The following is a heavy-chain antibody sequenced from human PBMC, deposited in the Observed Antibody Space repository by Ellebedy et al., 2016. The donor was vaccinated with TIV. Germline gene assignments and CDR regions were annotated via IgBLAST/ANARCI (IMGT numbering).Heavy chain of an antibody. CDR3: ARDLKGYSGYVSHFDN. J-gene: IGHJ4*02. D-gene: IGHD5-12*01. Sequence: GESLKISCEVSGFMFTNYWMSWVRQAPGKGLEWVGNIKENGSEKYHVDSVKGRFTLSRDNAKNSLYLQMDSLRAEDTAVYFWARDLKGYSGYVSHFDNWGQGSLVTVSS. V-gene: IGHV3-7*03. CDR2: IKENGSEK. CDR1: GFMFTNYW.